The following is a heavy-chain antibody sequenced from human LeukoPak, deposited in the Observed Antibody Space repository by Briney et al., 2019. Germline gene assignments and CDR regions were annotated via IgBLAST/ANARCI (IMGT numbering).Heavy chain of an antibody. CDR1: GDSFSRYY. J-gene: IGHJ5*02. CDR2: IYYSGST. V-gene: IGHV4-59*01. CDR3: ARGSPYGHDR. Sequence: SETLSLTCVVSGDSFSRYYWSWIRQPPGKGLEWIGYIYYSGSTNYNPSLKSRVTISVDTSKNQFSLKLSSVTAADTAVYYCARGSPYGHDRWGQGTLVTVSS. D-gene: IGHD3-10*01.